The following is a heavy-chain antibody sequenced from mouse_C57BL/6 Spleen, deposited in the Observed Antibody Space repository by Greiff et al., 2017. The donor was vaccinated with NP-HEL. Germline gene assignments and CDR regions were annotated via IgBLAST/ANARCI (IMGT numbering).Heavy chain of an antibody. CDR2: IAPSDSYT. J-gene: IGHJ1*03. CDR3: ARSLGRDWYFDV. D-gene: IGHD4-1*01. CDR1: GYTFTSYW. V-gene: IGHV1-69*01. Sequence: QVQLQQPGAELVMPGASVKLSCKASGYTFTSYWMHWVKQRPGQGLEWIGEIAPSDSYTNYNQKFKGKSTLTVDKSSSTAYMQLSSLTAEDSAVYYCARSLGRDWYFDVWGTGTTVTVSS.